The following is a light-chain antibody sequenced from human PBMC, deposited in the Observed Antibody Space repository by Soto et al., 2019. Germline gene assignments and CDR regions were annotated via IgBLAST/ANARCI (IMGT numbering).Light chain of an antibody. CDR2: DAF. J-gene: IGKJ2*01. Sequence: EIVLTQSPGTLSLSPGERATLSCRASQSVSSSSLAWYQHKPGQAPRLLIYDAFSRATDIPDSFSGRGSGTDFTLTISRLEPEDFAVYYCQHYGSSPPKYTFGQGTKLEI. CDR1: QSVSSSS. CDR3: QHYGSSPPKYT. V-gene: IGKV3-20*01.